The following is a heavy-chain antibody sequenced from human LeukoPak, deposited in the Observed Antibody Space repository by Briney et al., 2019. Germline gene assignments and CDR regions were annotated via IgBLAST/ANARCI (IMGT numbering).Heavy chain of an antibody. CDR3: ARVALRIGAFDI. V-gene: IGHV1-69*05. Sequence: SVKVSCKGSGGTFSSYAISWVRQAPGQGLEWMGGIIPIFGTANYAQKFQGRVTITTDESTSTAYMELSSLRSEDTAVYYCARVALRIGAFDIWGQGTMVTVSS. D-gene: IGHD5/OR15-5a*01. CDR2: IIPIFGTA. J-gene: IGHJ3*02. CDR1: GGTFSSYA.